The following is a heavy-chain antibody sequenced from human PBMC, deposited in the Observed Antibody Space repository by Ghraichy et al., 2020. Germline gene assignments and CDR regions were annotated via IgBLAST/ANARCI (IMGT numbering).Heavy chain of an antibody. V-gene: IGHV3-30*01. CDR3: ARDDPVVTADYYYYGMDV. Sequence: GGSLRLSCAASGFTFSSYAMHWVRQAPGKGLEWVAVISYDGSNKYYADSVKGRFTISRDNSKNTLYLQMNSLRAEDTAVYYCARDDPVVTADYYYYGMDVWGQGTTVTVSS. CDR1: GFTFSSYA. J-gene: IGHJ6*02. D-gene: IGHD2-21*02. CDR2: ISYDGSNK.